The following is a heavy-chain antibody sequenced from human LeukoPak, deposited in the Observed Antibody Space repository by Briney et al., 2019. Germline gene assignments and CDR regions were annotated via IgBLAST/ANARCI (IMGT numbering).Heavy chain of an antibody. Sequence: SQTLSLTCTVSGGSISSGGYYWSWIRQPPGKGLEWIGYIYHSGSTYYNPSLKSRVTISVDRSKNQFSLKLSSVTAADTAVYYCASQGNTYLDYWGQGTLVTVSS. V-gene: IGHV4-30-2*01. J-gene: IGHJ4*02. CDR1: GGSISSGGYY. CDR3: ASQGNTYLDY. D-gene: IGHD1/OR15-1a*01. CDR2: IYHSGST.